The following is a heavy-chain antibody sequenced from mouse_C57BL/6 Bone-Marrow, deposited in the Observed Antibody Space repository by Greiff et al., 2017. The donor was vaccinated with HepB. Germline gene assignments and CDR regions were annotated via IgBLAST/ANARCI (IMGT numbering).Heavy chain of an antibody. V-gene: IGHV1-42*01. CDR1: GYSFTGYY. CDR2: INPSTGGT. D-gene: IGHD3-3*01. Sequence: VQLQQSGPELVKPGASVKISCKASGYSFTGYYMNWVKQSPEKSLEWIGEINPSTGGTTYNQKFKAKATLTVDKSSSTAYMQLSSLTSEDSAVYYCAIGGGPFFDYWGQGTTLTVSS. CDR3: AIGGGPFFDY. J-gene: IGHJ2*01.